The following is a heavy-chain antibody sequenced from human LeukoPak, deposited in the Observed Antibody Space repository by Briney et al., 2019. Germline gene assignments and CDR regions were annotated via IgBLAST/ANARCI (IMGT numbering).Heavy chain of an antibody. CDR3: ARDRKGERFGELFLTDAFDI. CDR1: GFTFSSYE. D-gene: IGHD3-10*01. V-gene: IGHV3-48*03. CDR2: ISSSGSTI. J-gene: IGHJ3*02. Sequence: PGGSLRLSCAASGFTFSSYEMNWVRQAPGKGLEWVSYISSSGSTIYYADSVKGRFTISRDNAKNSLYLQMNSLRAEDTAVYYCARDRKGERFGELFLTDAFDIWGQGTMVTVSS.